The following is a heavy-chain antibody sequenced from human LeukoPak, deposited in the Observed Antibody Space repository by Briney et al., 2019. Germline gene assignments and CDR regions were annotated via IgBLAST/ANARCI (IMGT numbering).Heavy chain of an antibody. D-gene: IGHD2-2*01. J-gene: IGHJ4*02. CDR2: FDPEDGET. V-gene: IGHV1-24*01. CDR1: GYTLTELS. Sequence: ASVEVSCKVSGYTLTELSMHWVRQAPGKGLEWMGGFDPEDGETIYAQKFQGGVTMTEDTSTDTAYMELSSLRSEDTAVYYCATVLHYTSCYRDWGQGTLVTVSS. CDR3: ATVLHYTSCYRD.